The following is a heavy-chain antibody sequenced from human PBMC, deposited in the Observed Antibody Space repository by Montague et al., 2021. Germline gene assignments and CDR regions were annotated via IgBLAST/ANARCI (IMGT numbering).Heavy chain of an antibody. D-gene: IGHD4/OR15-4a*01. CDR3: ARNPAYGALDY. CDR2: VNPDGSQV. CDR1: GLIFSHSW. J-gene: IGHJ4*02. V-gene: IGHV3-7*03. Sequence: SLRLSCAAPGLIFSHSWMAWVRLPPGKGLEWVAGVNPDGSQVGYVESVKGRFTIPKDNAKNSLFLQMNSLRGDDTALYYCARNPAYGALDYWGQGTRVTVSS.